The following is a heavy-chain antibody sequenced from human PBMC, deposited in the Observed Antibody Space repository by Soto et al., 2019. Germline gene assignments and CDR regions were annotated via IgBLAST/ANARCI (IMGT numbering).Heavy chain of an antibody. J-gene: IGHJ6*02. CDR2: ISSSGSTI. V-gene: IGHV3-11*01. CDR3: ARDGYYDSSGYYFSRGGMDV. Sequence: QVQLVESGGGLGKPGGSLSLSCAASGFTFRDYYMSWIRQAPGKGLEWVSYISSSGSTIYYADSVKGGFTISRDNGKNSRYLQMNSLRAEDTAVYYCARDGYYDSSGYYFSRGGMDVGGQGTTVTVSS. CDR1: GFTFRDYY. D-gene: IGHD3-22*01.